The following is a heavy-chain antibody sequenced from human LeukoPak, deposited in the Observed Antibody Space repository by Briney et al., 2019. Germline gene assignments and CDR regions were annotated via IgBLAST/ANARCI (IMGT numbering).Heavy chain of an antibody. CDR3: ARQSPAYSSSWYAPYYSGLDV. D-gene: IGHD6-13*01. V-gene: IGHV4-39*01. Sequence: SETLSLTCTVSGGSISNTNYYWAWIRQPPGKGLEWIGIIYYSGSTYYNPSLKSRVTISVDTSKNQFSLNLNSVTAADTAVYYCARQSPAYSSSWYAPYYSGLDVWGQGTTVTASS. CDR1: GGSISNTNYY. CDR2: IYYSGST. J-gene: IGHJ6*02.